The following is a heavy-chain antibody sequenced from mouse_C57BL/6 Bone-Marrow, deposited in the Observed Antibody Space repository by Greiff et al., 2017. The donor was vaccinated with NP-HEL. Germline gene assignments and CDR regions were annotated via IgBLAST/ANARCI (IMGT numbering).Heavy chain of an antibody. V-gene: IGHV1-82*01. CDR3: ARWLGPWYFDV. D-gene: IGHD4-1*01. CDR1: GYAFSSSW. CDR2: IYPGDGDT. J-gene: IGHJ1*03. Sequence: QVQLKESGPELVKPGASVKISCKASGYAFSSSWLNWVKQRPGKGLEWIGRIYPGDGDTNYNGKFKGKATLTADKSSSTAYMQLSSLTSEDSAAYFCARWLGPWYFDVWGTGTTVTVSS.